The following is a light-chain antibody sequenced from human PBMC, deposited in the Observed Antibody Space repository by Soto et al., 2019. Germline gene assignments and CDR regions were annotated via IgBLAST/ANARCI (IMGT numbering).Light chain of an antibody. CDR1: QSVSSY. CDR2: DAS. CDR3: QQRSTLPLT. Sequence: EIVLTQSPATLSLSPGERATLSCSASQSVSSYLAWYQQKPGQAPRLLIYDASNRATGIPARFSGSGSGTDFTLTISSLEPEDFAVYYCQQRSTLPLTFGGGTKVEIK. V-gene: IGKV3-11*01. J-gene: IGKJ4*01.